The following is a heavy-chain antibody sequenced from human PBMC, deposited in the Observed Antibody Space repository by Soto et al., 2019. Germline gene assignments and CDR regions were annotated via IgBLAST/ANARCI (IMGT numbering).Heavy chain of an antibody. V-gene: IGHV3-13*01. CDR1: GFTFSSYD. Sequence: EVQLVESGGGLVQPGGSLRLSCAASGFTFSSYDMHWVRQATGKGLEWVSAIGTAGDTYYPGSVKGRFTISRENAKNSLYLQMNSLRAVDTAVYYCARGGRDGYNGADYWGQGTLVTVSS. CDR2: IGTAGDT. CDR3: ARGGRDGYNGADY. D-gene: IGHD5-12*01. J-gene: IGHJ4*02.